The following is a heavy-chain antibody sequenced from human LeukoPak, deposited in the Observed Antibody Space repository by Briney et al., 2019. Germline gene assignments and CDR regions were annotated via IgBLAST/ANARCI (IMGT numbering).Heavy chain of an antibody. CDR2: IKSKTDGGTT. CDR3: TTVYGDYRPPWFDP. Sequence: GGSLRLSCAASGFTFSDASMSWVRQAPGKGLEWVGRIKSKTDGGTTDYAAPVKGRFTISRDDSKNTLYLQMNSLKTEDTAVYYCTTVYGDYRPPWFDPWGQGTLVTVSS. V-gene: IGHV3-15*01. CDR1: GFTFSDAS. J-gene: IGHJ5*02. D-gene: IGHD4-17*01.